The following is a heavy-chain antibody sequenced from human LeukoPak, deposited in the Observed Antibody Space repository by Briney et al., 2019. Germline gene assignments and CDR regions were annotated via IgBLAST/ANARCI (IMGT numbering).Heavy chain of an antibody. D-gene: IGHD6-13*01. CDR1: GGSISSYY. CDR3: ARGGSGSTWYVALF. Sequence: SETLSLTCTVSGGSISSYYWSWIRQPPGKGLEWIGYIYYSGSTNYNPSLKSRVTISVDTSKNQFSLTLTSVTAADTAVYYCARGGSGSTWYVALFWGQGTLVSVSS. V-gene: IGHV4-59*12. J-gene: IGHJ4*02. CDR2: IYYSGST.